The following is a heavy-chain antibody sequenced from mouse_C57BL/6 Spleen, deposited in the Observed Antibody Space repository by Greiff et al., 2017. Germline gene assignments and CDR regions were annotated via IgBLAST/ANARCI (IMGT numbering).Heavy chain of an antibody. CDR2: IHPNSGST. Sequence: QVQLQQPGAELVKPGASVKLSCKASGYTFTSYWMHWVKQRPGQGLEWIGMIHPNSGSTNYNEKFKSKATLTVDKSSSTAYMQLSSLTSEDSAVYYCARRLLRTDYYAMDYWGQGTSVTVSS. CDR3: ARRLLRTDYYAMDY. D-gene: IGHD1-1*01. CDR1: GYTFTSYW. J-gene: IGHJ4*01. V-gene: IGHV1-64*01.